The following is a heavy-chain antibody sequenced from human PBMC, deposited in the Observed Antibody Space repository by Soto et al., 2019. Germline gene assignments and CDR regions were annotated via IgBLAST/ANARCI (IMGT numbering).Heavy chain of an antibody. V-gene: IGHV4-31*03. D-gene: IGHD3-22*01. CDR1: GGSISSSGYY. J-gene: IGHJ5*02. Sequence: LSLTCTVSGGSISSSGYYWSWIRQHPGKGLEWIGYIYYSGSTYYNPSLKSRVTISVDTSKNQFSLKLSSVTAADTAVYYCARDIRVQDSSGYYYGGVNWFDPWGQGTLVTVSS. CDR2: IYYSGST. CDR3: ARDIRVQDSSGYYYGGVNWFDP.